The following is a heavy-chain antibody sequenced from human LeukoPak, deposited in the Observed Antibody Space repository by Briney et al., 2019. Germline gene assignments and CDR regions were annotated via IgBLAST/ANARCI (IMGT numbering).Heavy chain of an antibody. CDR2: IIPILGIA. CDR1: GGTFSSYA. D-gene: IGHD1-26*01. CDR3: ARDPVGATRLDY. J-gene: IGHJ4*02. V-gene: IGHV1-69*04. Sequence: ASVKVSCKASGGTFSSYAISWVRQAPGQGLEWMGRIIPILGIANYAQKFQGRVTITADKSTSTAYMELSSLRSEDTAVYYCARDPVGATRLDYWGQETLVTVSS.